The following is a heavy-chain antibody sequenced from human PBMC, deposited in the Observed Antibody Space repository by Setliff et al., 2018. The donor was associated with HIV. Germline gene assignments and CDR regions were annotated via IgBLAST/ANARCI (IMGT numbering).Heavy chain of an antibody. CDR2: INPDSGDT. CDR1: GYTFSGYH. CDR3: ARGVAAAATHDAFDI. J-gene: IGHJ3*02. V-gene: IGHV1-2*06. D-gene: IGHD6-25*01. Sequence: GASVKVSCKASGYTFSGYHMYWVRQAPGQGLEWMGRINPDSGDTKYTQKFEGRVTMTSDTSISTVYMELSSLRSDDTAVYYCARGVAAAATHDAFDIWGQGTMVTVSS.